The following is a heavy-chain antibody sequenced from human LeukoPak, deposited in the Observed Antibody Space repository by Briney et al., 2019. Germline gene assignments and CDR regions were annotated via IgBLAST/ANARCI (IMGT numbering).Heavy chain of an antibody. J-gene: IGHJ5*02. CDR3: ARDRYYDGGNNWFDP. V-gene: IGHV4-39*07. D-gene: IGHD4-23*01. CDR2: VYSTGST. CDR1: GGYIITSNHY. Sequence: SDTLSLTCTLSGGYIITSNHYWGWVRQPPGKGLEWIGSVYSTGSTSTNPFFKSRVTISVDTSRNQFSLNLTSVTAADTAVYYCARDRYYDGGNNWFDPWGQGTLVTVSS.